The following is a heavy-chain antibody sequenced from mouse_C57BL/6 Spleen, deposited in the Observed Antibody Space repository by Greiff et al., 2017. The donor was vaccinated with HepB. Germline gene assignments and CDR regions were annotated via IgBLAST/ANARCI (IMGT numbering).Heavy chain of an antibody. CDR3: ARRENDYDLAY. D-gene: IGHD2-4*01. V-gene: IGHV5-6*01. CDR1: GFTFSSYG. Sequence: EVQLVESGGDLVKPGGSLKLSCAASGFTFSSYGMSWVRQTPDKRLEWVATISSGGSYTYYPESVKGRFTISRDNAKNTLYLQMSSLKSEDKAMYYCARRENDYDLAYWGQGTLVTVSA. CDR2: ISSGGSYT. J-gene: IGHJ3*01.